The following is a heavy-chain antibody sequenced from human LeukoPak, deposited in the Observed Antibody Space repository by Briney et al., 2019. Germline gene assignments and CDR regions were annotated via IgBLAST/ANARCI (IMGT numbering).Heavy chain of an antibody. D-gene: IGHD1-26*01. Sequence: GGSLRLSCAASGFTFSSYGMHWVRQAPGKGLEWVAVIWHDGSNKYYADSVKGRFTISRDNSKNTLYPQMNSLRAEDTAVYYCARASGSYRYYFDYWGQGTLVTVSS. J-gene: IGHJ4*02. CDR2: IWHDGSNK. V-gene: IGHV3-33*01. CDR3: ARASGSYRYYFDY. CDR1: GFTFSSYG.